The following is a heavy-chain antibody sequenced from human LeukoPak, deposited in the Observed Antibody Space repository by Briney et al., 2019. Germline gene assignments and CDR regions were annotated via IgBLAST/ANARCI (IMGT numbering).Heavy chain of an antibody. CDR2: IWYDGSNK. CDR1: GFTFSSYG. CDR3: AKGSSEYDFWSGDYDRAGWFYP. J-gene: IGHJ5*02. V-gene: IGHV3-33*06. Sequence: GGSLRLSCAASGFTFSSYGMHWVRQAPGKGLEWVAVIWYDGSNKYYADSVKGRFTISRDNSKNTLYLQMNSLRAEDTAVHYCAKGSSEYDFWSGDYDRAGWFYPWGQGTLVTVSS. D-gene: IGHD3-3*01.